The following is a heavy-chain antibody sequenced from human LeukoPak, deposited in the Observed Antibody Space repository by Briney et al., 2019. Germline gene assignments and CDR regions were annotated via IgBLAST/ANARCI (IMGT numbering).Heavy chain of an antibody. Sequence: SETLSLTCTVSGGSISSSSYYWGWIRQPPGKGLEWIGSIYYSGSTYYNPSLKSRVTISVDRSKNQFSLKLSSVTAADTAVYYCARDLGYSSSERDYWGQGTLVTVSS. J-gene: IGHJ4*02. CDR2: IYYSGST. D-gene: IGHD6-13*01. CDR1: GGSISSSSYY. CDR3: ARDLGYSSSERDY. V-gene: IGHV4-39*07.